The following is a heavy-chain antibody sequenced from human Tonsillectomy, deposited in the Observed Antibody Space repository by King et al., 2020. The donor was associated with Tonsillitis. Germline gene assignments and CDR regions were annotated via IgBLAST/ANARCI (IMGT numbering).Heavy chain of an antibody. CDR1: GFTFSNYG. CDR3: AKDFEGVRLAGGGRAPGAA. V-gene: IGHV3-30*18. D-gene: IGHD3-16*01. CDR2: ISYDGSHK. J-gene: IGHJ4*02. Sequence: VQLVESGGGVVQPGRSLRLSCAASGFTFSNYGMHWVRQAPGKGLDWVAVISYDGSHKNYADSVKGRFTISRDNSKNTLYLQMNSLRAEDTAVYYCAKDFEGVRLAGGGRAPGAAGGQGTWVTVSS.